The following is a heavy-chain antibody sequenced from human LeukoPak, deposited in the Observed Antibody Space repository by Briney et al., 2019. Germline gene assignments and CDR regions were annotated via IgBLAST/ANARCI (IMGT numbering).Heavy chain of an antibody. D-gene: IGHD3-10*01. V-gene: IGHV1-8*01. J-gene: IGHJ6*02. Sequence: ASVKVSCKASGYTFTSYDINWVRQATGQGLEWMGWMNPNSGNTGYAQKFQGRVTMTRNTSISTAYMELSSLRSEDTAVYYCASPNWVDHDPGGMDVWGQGTTVTVSS. CDR1: GYTFTSYD. CDR2: MNPNSGNT. CDR3: ASPNWVDHDPGGMDV.